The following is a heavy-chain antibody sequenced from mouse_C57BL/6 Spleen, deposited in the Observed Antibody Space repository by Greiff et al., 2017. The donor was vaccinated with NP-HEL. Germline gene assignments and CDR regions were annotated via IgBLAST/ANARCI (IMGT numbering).Heavy chain of an antibody. D-gene: IGHD2-4*01. V-gene: IGHV1-76*01. CDR1: GYTFTDYY. J-gene: IGHJ4*01. CDR3: AREERLRRDYYAMDY. CDR2: IYPGSGNT. Sequence: VQLQQSGAELVRPGASVKLSCKASGYTFTDYYINWVKQRPGQGLEWIARIYPGSGNTYYNEKFKGKATLTAEKSSSTAYMQLSSLTSEDSAVYFCAREERLRRDYYAMDYWGQGTSVTVSS.